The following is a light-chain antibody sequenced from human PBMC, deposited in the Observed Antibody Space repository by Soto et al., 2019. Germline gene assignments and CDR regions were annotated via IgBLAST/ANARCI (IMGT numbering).Light chain of an antibody. CDR3: HQYNNWPPWT. Sequence: DIQMTQSPSTLSGSVGDRVTITCRASQTISSWLAWYQQKPGKAPKLLIYKASTLKSGVPSRFSGSGSGTEFTLTISSLQSEGYAVYYCHQYNNWPPWTFGQGTKVDI. V-gene: IGKV1-5*03. CDR1: QTISSW. CDR2: KAS. J-gene: IGKJ1*01.